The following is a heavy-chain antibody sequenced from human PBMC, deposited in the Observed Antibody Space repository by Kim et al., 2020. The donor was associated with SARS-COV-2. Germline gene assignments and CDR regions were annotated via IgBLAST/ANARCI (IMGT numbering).Heavy chain of an antibody. Sequence: ASVKVSCKASGYTFTGYYMHWVRQAPGQGLEWMGRINPNRGGTNYAQKFQGRVTMTRDTSISTVYMELSRLRSDDTAVYYCARWRWDGDFSDAFVIWGQGATVTVSS. D-gene: IGHD4-17*01. CDR1: GYTFTGYY. CDR2: INPNRGGT. V-gene: IGHV1-2*06. J-gene: IGHJ3*02. CDR3: ARWRWDGDFSDAFVI.